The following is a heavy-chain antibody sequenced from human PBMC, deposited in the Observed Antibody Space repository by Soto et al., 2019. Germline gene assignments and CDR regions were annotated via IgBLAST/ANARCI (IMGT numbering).Heavy chain of an antibody. CDR3: AKNEDYYYDSSGYLGY. J-gene: IGHJ4*02. V-gene: IGHV3-23*01. CDR1: GFTFSSYA. CDR2: ISGSGGST. Sequence: GGSLRLSCAASGFTFSSYAMSWVRQAPGKGLEWVSAISGSGGSTYYADSVKGRSTISRDNSKNTLYLQMNSLRAEDTAVYYCAKNEDYYYDSSGYLGYWGQGTLVTVSS. D-gene: IGHD3-22*01.